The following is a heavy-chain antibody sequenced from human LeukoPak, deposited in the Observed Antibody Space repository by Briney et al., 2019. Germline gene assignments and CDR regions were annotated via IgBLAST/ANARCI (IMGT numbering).Heavy chain of an antibody. CDR3: AKDQNTGYANNWFDP. V-gene: IGHV1-2*02. J-gene: IGHJ5*02. CDR1: GYSFTGYY. CDR2: INPNNGGT. D-gene: IGHD5-12*01. Sequence: ASVKVSCKASGYSFTGYYIHWVRQAPGQGLEWMGWINPNNGGTNFAQKFQGRVTMTRGTSISTAYMELSRLRSDDTAIYYCAKDQNTGYANNWFDPWGQGTLVTVSS.